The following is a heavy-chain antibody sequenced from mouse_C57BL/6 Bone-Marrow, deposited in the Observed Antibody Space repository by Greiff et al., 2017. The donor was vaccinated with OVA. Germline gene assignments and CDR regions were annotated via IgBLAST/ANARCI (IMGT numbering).Heavy chain of an antibody. J-gene: IGHJ2*01. D-gene: IGHD1-3*01. CDR3: AEGVGGNY. CDR1: GYSFTGYF. CDR2: INPYNGDT. V-gene: IGHV1-20*01. Sequence: EVKLMESGPELVKPGDSVKISCKASGYSFTGYFMNWVMQSHGKSLEWIGRINPYNGDTFYNQKFKGKATLTVDKSSSTAHMELRSLTSEDSAVYYCAEGVGGNYWGQGTTLTVSS.